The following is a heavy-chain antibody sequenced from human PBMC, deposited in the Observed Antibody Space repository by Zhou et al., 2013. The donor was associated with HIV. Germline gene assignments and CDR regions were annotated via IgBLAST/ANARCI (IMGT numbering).Heavy chain of an antibody. CDR3: ARARYYYGSGSYYPFDY. V-gene: IGHV1-2*02. Sequence: QVQLVQSGAEVKTPGASVRLSCKASGYTFSSFVIHWVRQAPGQRLEWMGWINPNSGGTNYAQKFQGRVTMTRDTSISTAYMELSRLRSDDTAVYYCARARYYYGSGSYYPFDYWGQGTLVTVSS. CDR2: INPNSGGT. D-gene: IGHD3-10*01. CDR1: GYTFSSFV. J-gene: IGHJ4*02.